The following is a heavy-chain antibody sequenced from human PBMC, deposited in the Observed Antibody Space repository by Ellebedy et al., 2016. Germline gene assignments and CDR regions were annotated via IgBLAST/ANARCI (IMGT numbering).Heavy chain of an antibody. J-gene: IGHJ3*02. Sequence: SETLSLTXAVSGGSISSSNWWSWVRQPPGKGLEWIGEIYHSGSTNYNPSLKSRVTISVDKSKNQFSLKLSSVTAADTAVYYCARGELSPHLVMLNAFDIWGQGTMVTVSS. CDR3: ARGELSPHLVMLNAFDI. CDR1: GGSISSSNW. V-gene: IGHV4-4*02. D-gene: IGHD1-26*01. CDR2: IYHSGST.